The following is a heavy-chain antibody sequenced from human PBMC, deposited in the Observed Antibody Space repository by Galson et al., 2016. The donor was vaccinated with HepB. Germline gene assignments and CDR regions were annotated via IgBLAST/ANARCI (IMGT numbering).Heavy chain of an antibody. J-gene: IGHJ4*02. Sequence: SLRLSCAASGLTFSRFWMHWVRQVPGTGLVWVSHINSDGSSTDYADSVKGRFTISRANAKNTRYLQMDSLGAEDTAVYYCVTYYYDSVGYSYWGQGTLVTVAS. CDR3: VTYYYDSVGYSY. CDR1: GLTFSRFW. D-gene: IGHD3-22*01. V-gene: IGHV3-74*01. CDR2: INSDGSST.